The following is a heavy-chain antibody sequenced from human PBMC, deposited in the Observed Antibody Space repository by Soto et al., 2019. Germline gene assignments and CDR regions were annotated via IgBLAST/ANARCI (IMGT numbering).Heavy chain of an antibody. D-gene: IGHD3-10*01. Sequence: SETLSLTCAVSGYTISSGYYWGWIRQPPGKGLEWIGSIYHSGSTYYNPSLKSRVTISVDTSKNQFSLKLSSVTAADTAVYYCARVGGYGMDVWGQGTMVTVS. CDR2: IYHSGST. CDR3: ARVGGYGMDV. CDR1: GYTISSGYY. V-gene: IGHV4-38-2*01. J-gene: IGHJ6*02.